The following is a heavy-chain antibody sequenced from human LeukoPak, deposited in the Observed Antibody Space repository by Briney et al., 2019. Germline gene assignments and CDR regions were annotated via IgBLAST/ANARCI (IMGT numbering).Heavy chain of an antibody. V-gene: IGHV1-18*04. J-gene: IGHJ6*03. D-gene: IGHD6-19*01. CDR3: AREGAVAGDYYYYMDV. CDR2: ISAYNGNT. CDR1: GYTFTVYY. Sequence: ASVKVSRKASGYTFTVYYMHWVRQAPGQGLEWMGWISAYNGNTNYAQKLQGRVTMTTDTSTSTAYMELRSLRSDDTAVYYCAREGAVAGDYYYYMDVWGKGTTVTVSS.